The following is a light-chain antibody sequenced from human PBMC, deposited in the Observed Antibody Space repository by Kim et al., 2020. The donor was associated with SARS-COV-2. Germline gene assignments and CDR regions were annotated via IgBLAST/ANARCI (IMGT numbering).Light chain of an antibody. CDR3: SSYTTSTTWA. J-gene: IGLJ3*02. CDR2: DVN. CDR1: SSDVGGYNY. V-gene: IGLV2-14*01. Sequence: QSALTQPAAVSGSPGQSITISCTGTSSDVGGYNYVSWYQQHPDKAPKLMIFDVNKRPSGVSDRFSGSKSGNTASLTISGLQAEDEADYYCSSYTTSTTWAFGGGTQLTVL.